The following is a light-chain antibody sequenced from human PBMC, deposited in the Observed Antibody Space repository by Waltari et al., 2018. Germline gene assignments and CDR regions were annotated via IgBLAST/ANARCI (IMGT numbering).Light chain of an antibody. J-gene: IGKJ4*01. Sequence: DIEMTQSPLSLLVSPGHPASISCCARQNLLHSTGNNYLSWYLHKPGKSLQLLIFLSSNLAAGVPDRFSGSGSSKEFTLKISRVEAEDVGFYFCMQGLQSPLTFGGGTRVEIK. CDR1: QNLLHSTGNNY. V-gene: IGKV2-28*01. CDR2: LSS. CDR3: MQGLQSPLT.